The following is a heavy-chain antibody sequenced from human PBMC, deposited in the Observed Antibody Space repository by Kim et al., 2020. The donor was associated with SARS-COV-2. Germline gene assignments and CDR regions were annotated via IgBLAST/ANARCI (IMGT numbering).Heavy chain of an antibody. J-gene: IGHJ4*02. CDR3: ANLAAAALFDY. V-gene: IGHV3-33*06. Sequence: GGSLRLSCAASGFTFSSYAMHWVRQAPGKGLEWVAVIWYDGSNKYYADSVKGRFTISRDNSKNTLYLQMNSLRAEDTAVYYCANLAAAALFDYWGQGTLVTVSS. CDR2: IWYDGSNK. CDR1: GFTFSSYA. D-gene: IGHD6-13*01.